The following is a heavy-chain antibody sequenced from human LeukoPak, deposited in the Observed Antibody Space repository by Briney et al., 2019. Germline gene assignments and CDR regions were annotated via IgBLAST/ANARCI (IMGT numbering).Heavy chain of an antibody. D-gene: IGHD3-22*01. Sequence: SVKVSCKASGGTFSSYAISWVRQAPGQGLEWMGGIIPIFGTANYAQKFQGRVTITADESTSTAYMVLSSLRSEDTAVYYCAREGPLSGYCDYWGQGTLVTVSS. V-gene: IGHV1-69*01. J-gene: IGHJ4*02. CDR3: AREGPLSGYCDY. CDR2: IIPIFGTA. CDR1: GGTFSSYA.